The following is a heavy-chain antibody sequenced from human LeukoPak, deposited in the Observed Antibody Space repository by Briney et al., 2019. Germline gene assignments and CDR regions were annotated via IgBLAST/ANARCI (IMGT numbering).Heavy chain of an antibody. V-gene: IGHV4-30-4*01. CDR2: IYHTRST. J-gene: IGHJ4*02. CDR1: GGSISSGDYY. Sequence: SETLSLTCTVSGGSISSGDYYWSWIRQPPGKGLEWIGYIYHTRSTYYNSSLESRVTISLDTSKNQFSLKLSSLTAADTAVYYCARNSDFSFDYWGQGTLVTVSS. CDR3: ARNSDFSFDY. D-gene: IGHD3-3*01.